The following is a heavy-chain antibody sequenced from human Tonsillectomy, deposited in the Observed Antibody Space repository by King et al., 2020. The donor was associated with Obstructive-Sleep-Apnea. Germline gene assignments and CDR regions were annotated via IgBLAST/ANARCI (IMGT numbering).Heavy chain of an antibody. CDR2: INSDGSST. CDR3: ARVARPYCSSTSCPHNWFDP. J-gene: IGHJ5*02. V-gene: IGHV3-74*01. D-gene: IGHD2-2*01. Sequence: VQLVESGGGLVQPGGSLRLSCAASGFTFSSYWMHWVRQAPGKGLVWVSRINSDGSSTSYADSVKGRFTISRDNAKNTLYLQMNSLRAVDTAVYYCARVARPYCSSTSCPHNWFDPWGQGTLVTVSS. CDR1: GFTFSSYW.